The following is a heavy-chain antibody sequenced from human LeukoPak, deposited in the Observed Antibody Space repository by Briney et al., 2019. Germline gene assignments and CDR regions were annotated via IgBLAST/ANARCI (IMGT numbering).Heavy chain of an antibody. CDR1: GGTFSSYA. V-gene: IGHV1-69*13. J-gene: IGHJ3*02. Sequence: ASVKVSCKASGGTFSSYAISWVRQAPGQGLEWMGGIIPIFGTANYAQKFQGRVTITADESTSTAYMELSSLRSEDTAVYYCARVWMDSSGYRDAFDIWGQGTMVTVSS. CDR3: ARVWMDSSGYRDAFDI. CDR2: IIPIFGTA. D-gene: IGHD3-22*01.